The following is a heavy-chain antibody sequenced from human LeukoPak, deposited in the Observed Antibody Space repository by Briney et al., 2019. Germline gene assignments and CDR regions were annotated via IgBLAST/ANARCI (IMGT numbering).Heavy chain of an antibody. D-gene: IGHD3-10*01. CDR3: ARVSRHIAWFGESVYYFDY. CDR2: ISYDGSNK. Sequence: GGSLRLSCAASGFTFSSYAMHWVRQAPGKGLEWVAVISYDGSNKYYADSVKGRFTISRDNSKNTLYLQMNSLRAEDTAVYYCARVSRHIAWFGESVYYFDYWGQGTLVTVSS. V-gene: IGHV3-30-3*01. J-gene: IGHJ4*02. CDR1: GFTFSSYA.